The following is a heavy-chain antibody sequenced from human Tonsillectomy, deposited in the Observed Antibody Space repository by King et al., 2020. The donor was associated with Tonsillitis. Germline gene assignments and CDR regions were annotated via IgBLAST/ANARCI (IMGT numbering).Heavy chain of an antibody. CDR3: TKELTIFAVVTPPGFDF. V-gene: IGHV3-43*02. CDR2: ISGDGDST. D-gene: IGHD3-3*01. J-gene: IGHJ4*02. CDR1: GFTFDDSA. Sequence: QLVQSGGGVVQPGGSLRLSCAASGFTFDDSAMHWVRQTPGKGLEWVSLISGDGDSTSYADSVKGRFTISRDNSKNSLYLQMNSLRTEDTALYYCTKELTIFAVVTPPGFDFWGQGTLVTVSS.